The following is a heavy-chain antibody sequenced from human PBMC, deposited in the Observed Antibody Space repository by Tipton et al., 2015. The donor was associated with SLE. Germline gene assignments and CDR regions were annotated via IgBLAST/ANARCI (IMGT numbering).Heavy chain of an antibody. Sequence: TLSLTCSVSTYSISNGHYWAWVRQPPGKGLEWIGTVYHTGNTYYNPSLKSRVTMSVDTSKNQFSLKLNSVTAADTAVYYCAKNSGSYYFDDWGQETLVTVSS. CDR2: VYHTGNT. V-gene: IGHV4-38-2*01. CDR3: AKNSGSYYFDD. CDR1: TYSISNGHY. J-gene: IGHJ4*02. D-gene: IGHD3-10*01.